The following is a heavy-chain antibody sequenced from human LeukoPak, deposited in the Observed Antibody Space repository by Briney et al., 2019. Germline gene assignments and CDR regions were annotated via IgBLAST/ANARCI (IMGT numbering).Heavy chain of an antibody. CDR3: ARDLRGYCTGTNCYLRLYYYYMDV. CDR2: LYYRGNT. Sequence: SETLSLTCTVSGGSISSSSSYWGWIRQTPGKGLEWIGSLYYRGNTYYNPSLKSRITISLDTSNNQVSLTLASVTAADTAVYYCARDLRGYCTGTNCYLRLYYYYMDVWGKGTTVTVSS. CDR1: GGSISSSSSY. V-gene: IGHV4-39*02. D-gene: IGHD2-2*01. J-gene: IGHJ6*03.